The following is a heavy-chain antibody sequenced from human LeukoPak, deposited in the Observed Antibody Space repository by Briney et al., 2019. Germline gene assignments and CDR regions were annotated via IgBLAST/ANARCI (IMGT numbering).Heavy chain of an antibody. Sequence: GGSLRLSCAASGFTFSSYAMHWVRQAPGKGLEWVAVISYDGSNKYYADSVKGRFTISRDNSKNTLYLQMNSLRAEDTAVYYCASSPYTVTTPSFDYWGQGTLVTASS. CDR2: ISYDGSNK. CDR3: ASSPYTVTTPSFDY. CDR1: GFTFSSYA. V-gene: IGHV3-30-3*01. J-gene: IGHJ4*02. D-gene: IGHD4-17*01.